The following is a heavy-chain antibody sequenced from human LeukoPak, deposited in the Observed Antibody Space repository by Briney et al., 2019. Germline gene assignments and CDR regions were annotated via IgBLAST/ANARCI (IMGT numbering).Heavy chain of an antibody. D-gene: IGHD2-8*01. Sequence: GGSLRLSCAASGFTFSSYAMNWVRQAPGKGLEWVSDISGSGFSIYYTDSVKGRFTISRDNSKNTLYLQMSSLRAEDTAVYYCANGNPLNGYFDYWGQGTLVTVSS. CDR1: GFTFSSYA. J-gene: IGHJ4*02. CDR3: ANGNPLNGYFDY. CDR2: ISGSGFSI. V-gene: IGHV3-23*01.